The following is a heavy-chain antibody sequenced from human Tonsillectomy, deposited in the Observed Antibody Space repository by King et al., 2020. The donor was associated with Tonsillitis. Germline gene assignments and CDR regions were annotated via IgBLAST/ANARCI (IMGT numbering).Heavy chain of an antibody. D-gene: IGHD4-11*01. CDR1: GGSVSGATSY. Sequence: LQLQESGPGLVKPSETLSLTCTVSGGSVSGATSYWSWIRQSPGKGPEWVGHFYSSGKIDYSPSLTGPVTISVDTSKNQFSLTLNSLTAAGTAVYYCARGTALQFWYFDLWGRGTLVTVSS. CDR3: ARGTALQFWYFDL. CDR2: FYSSGKI. V-gene: IGHV4-61*01. J-gene: IGHJ2*01.